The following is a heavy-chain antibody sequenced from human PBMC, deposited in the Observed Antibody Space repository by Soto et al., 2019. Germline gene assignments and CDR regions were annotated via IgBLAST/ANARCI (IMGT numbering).Heavy chain of an antibody. V-gene: IGHV3-23*01. CDR3: AKNYYFDY. CDR2: INVDDST. CDR1: GFIFTSYA. J-gene: IGHJ4*02. Sequence: PGGSLRLSCAASGFIFTSYAMSWVRQVPGKGLEWVSSINVDDSTYYTESARGRFTVSRDNSKNTLYLQMNSLRAEDTALYYCAKNYYFDYGGRGTLVTVSS.